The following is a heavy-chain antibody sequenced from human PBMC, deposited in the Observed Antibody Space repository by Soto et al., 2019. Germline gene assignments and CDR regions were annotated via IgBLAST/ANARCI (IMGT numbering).Heavy chain of an antibody. D-gene: IGHD3-9*01. J-gene: IGHJ4*02. V-gene: IGHV4-59*08. CDR1: GGSISSYY. CDR3: ARLRYLDWLSYHY. CDR2: IYYSGST. Sequence: PSETLSLTYTVSGGSISSYYWSWIRQPPGKGLEWIGYIYYSGSTNYNPSLKSRVTISVDTSKNQFSLKLSSVTAADTAVYYCARLRYLDWLSYHYWGQGTLVTVS.